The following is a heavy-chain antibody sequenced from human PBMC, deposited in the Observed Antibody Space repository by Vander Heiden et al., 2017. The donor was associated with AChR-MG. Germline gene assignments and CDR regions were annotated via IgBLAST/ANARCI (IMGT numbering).Heavy chain of an antibody. J-gene: IGHJ3*02. D-gene: IGHD5-12*01. V-gene: IGHV1-69*04. CDR1: GGTFRSPA. CDR3: AREARRDGYNLPEDAFDI. CDR2: IIPVLGIA. Sequence: QVQLVPSGAQVKKPGSSVKVSCKASGGTFRSPAISWVQKAPGQGLEWMGRIIPVLGIANYAQKFQGRVTITADKSTSTAYMELSSLRSEDTAVYYCAREARRDGYNLPEDAFDIWGQGTMVTVSS.